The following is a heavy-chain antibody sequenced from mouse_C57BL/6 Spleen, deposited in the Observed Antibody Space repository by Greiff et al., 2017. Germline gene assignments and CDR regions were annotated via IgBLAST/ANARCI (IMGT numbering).Heavy chain of an antibody. V-gene: IGHV1-64*01. CDR3: ARQRGRGYFDY. J-gene: IGHJ2*01. CDR2: IHPNSGST. D-gene: IGHD4-1*02. Sequence: QVQLQQPGAELVKPGASVKLSCKASGYTFTSYWMHWVKQRPGQGLEWIGMIHPNSGSTNYNEKFKSKATLTVDKSSSTAYMQLSSLTSEDSAVYYCARQRGRGYFDYWGQGTTLTVSS. CDR1: GYTFTSYW.